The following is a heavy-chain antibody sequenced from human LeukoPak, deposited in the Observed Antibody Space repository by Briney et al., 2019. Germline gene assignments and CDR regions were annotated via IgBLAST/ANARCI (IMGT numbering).Heavy chain of an antibody. Sequence: GGSLRLSCAASGFTFSTYAMAWVRQAPGKGLEWVSSISTTGDVTYFADSVKGRFTISRDNAKNSLYLQMNSLRADDTAVYYCARETPDGYDYWGQGTLVTVSS. V-gene: IGHV3-21*01. D-gene: IGHD5-24*01. CDR2: ISTTGDVT. CDR3: ARETPDGYDY. CDR1: GFTFSTYA. J-gene: IGHJ4*02.